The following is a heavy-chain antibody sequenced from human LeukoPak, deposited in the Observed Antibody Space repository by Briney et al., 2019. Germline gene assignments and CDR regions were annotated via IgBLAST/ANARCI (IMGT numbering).Heavy chain of an antibody. CDR3: ARDGFLQPQAGSGYLVPYAFDI. CDR1: GFTFSSYS. V-gene: IGHV3-21*01. J-gene: IGHJ3*02. CDR2: ISSSSSYI. Sequence: PGGSLRLSCAASGFTFSSYSMNWVRQAPGKGLEWVSSISSSSSYIYYADSVKGRFTISRDNAKNSLYLQMNSLRAEDTAVYYCARDGFLQPQAGSGYLVPYAFDIWGQGTMVTVSS. D-gene: IGHD3-3*01.